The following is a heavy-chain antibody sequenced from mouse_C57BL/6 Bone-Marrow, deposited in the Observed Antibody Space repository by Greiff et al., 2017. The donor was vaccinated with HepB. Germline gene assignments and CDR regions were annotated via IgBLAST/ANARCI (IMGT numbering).Heavy chain of an antibody. J-gene: IGHJ3*01. CDR3: TTLRPFAY. Sequence: DVQLQESGAELVRPGASVKLSCTASGFNIKDDYMHWVKQRPEQGLEWIGWIDPENGDTEYASKFQGKATITTDTSSNTAYLQLSSLTSEDTAVYYCTTLRPFAYWGQGTLVTVSA. V-gene: IGHV14-4*01. CDR1: GFNIKDDY. CDR2: IDPENGDT. D-gene: IGHD1-2*01.